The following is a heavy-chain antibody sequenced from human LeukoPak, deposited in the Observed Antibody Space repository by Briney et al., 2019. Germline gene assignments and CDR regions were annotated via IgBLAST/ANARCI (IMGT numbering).Heavy chain of an antibody. CDR2: INPNSGGT. D-gene: IGHD3-10*01. CDR3: ARDSTYYYGSGSYSFYYYYYMDV. Sequence: ASVKVSCKASGYTFTGYYMHWVRQAPGQGLEWMGWINPNSGGTNYAQKFQGRVTMTRDTSISTAYMELSRLRSDDTAVYYCARDSTYYYGSGSYSFYYYYYMDVWGKGTTVTVSS. V-gene: IGHV1-2*02. CDR1: GYTFTGYY. J-gene: IGHJ6*03.